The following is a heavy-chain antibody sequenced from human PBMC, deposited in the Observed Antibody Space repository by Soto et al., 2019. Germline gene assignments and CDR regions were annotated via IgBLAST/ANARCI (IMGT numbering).Heavy chain of an antibody. J-gene: IGHJ6*02. Sequence: SVKVSCKASGFTFTSSAVQWVRQARGQRLEWIGWIVVGSGNTNYAQKFQERVTITRDMSTSTAYMELSSLRSEDTAVYYCAAERDCSGGSCYSYYGMDVWGQGTTVTVSS. D-gene: IGHD2-15*01. V-gene: IGHV1-58*01. CDR2: IVVGSGNT. CDR1: GFTFTSSA. CDR3: AAERDCSGGSCYSYYGMDV.